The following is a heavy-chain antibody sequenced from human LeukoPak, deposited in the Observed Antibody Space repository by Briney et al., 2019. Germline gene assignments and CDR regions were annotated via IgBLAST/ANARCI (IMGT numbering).Heavy chain of an antibody. D-gene: IGHD6-13*01. CDR1: GGSISSSSYY. Sequence: SETLSLTCTVSGGSISSSSYYWGWIRQPPGKGLEWIGSIYYSGSTYYNPSLKSRVTISVDTSKNQFSLKLSSVTAADTAVYYCARHVERDSSWSDFDYWGQGTLVTVSS. V-gene: IGHV4-39*01. J-gene: IGHJ4*02. CDR2: IYYSGST. CDR3: ARHVERDSSWSDFDY.